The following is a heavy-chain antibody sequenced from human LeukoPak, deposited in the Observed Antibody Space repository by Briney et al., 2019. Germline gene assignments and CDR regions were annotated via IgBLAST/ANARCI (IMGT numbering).Heavy chain of an antibody. D-gene: IGHD6-13*01. V-gene: IGHV4-38-2*02. CDR2: IYHSGST. J-gene: IGHJ4*02. Sequence: SETLSLTCTVSGYSISSGYYWGWIRQPPGKGLEWIGSIYHSGSTYYNPSLKSRVTISVDTSKNQFSLKLSSVTAADTAVYYCASSGSSWYDRDYWGQGTLVTVSS. CDR3: ASSGSSWYDRDY. CDR1: GYSISSGYY.